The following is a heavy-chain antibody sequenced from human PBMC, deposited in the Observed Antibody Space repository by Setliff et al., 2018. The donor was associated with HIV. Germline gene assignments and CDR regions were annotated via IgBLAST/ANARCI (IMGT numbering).Heavy chain of an antibody. V-gene: IGHV4-34*01. Sequence: SETLSLTCAVFGESFSNYHWNWFRQPPGGGLEWIGEINHSGNTDYNSSLKSRVTISVDTSKKQFSLEMRSLTAADTAVYYCARCSYLDWFDYFDSWGQGTLVTVSS. D-gene: IGHD3-9*01. CDR1: GESFSNYH. CDR2: INHSGNT. J-gene: IGHJ4*02. CDR3: ARCSYLDWFDYFDS.